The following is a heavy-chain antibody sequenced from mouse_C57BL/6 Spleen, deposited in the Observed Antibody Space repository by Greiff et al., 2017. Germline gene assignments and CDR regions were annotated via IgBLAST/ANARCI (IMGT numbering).Heavy chain of an antibody. D-gene: IGHD2-3*01. CDR3: ARGGYYVHYYAMDY. CDR1: GYTFTDYY. V-gene: IGHV1-26*01. Sequence: VQLQQSGPELVKPGASVKISCKASGYTFTDYYMNWVKQSHGKSLEWIGDINPNNGGTSYNQKFKGKATLTVDKSSSTAYMELRSLTSEDSAVYYCARGGYYVHYYAMDYWGQGTSVTVSS. J-gene: IGHJ4*01. CDR2: INPNNGGT.